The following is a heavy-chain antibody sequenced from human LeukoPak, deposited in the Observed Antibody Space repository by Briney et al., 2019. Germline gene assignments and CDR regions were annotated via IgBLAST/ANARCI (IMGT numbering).Heavy chain of an antibody. CDR3: ARIGQAGRHLGIGWAFDI. J-gene: IGHJ3*02. D-gene: IGHD3-10*01. V-gene: IGHV1-2*04. Sequence: ASVKVSCKVSGYTLTELSMHWVRQAPGKGLEWMGWINPNSGGTNYAQKFQGWVTMTRDTSISTAYMELSRLRSDDTAVYYCARIGQAGRHLGIGWAFDIWGQGTMVTVSS. CDR1: GYTLTELS. CDR2: INPNSGGT.